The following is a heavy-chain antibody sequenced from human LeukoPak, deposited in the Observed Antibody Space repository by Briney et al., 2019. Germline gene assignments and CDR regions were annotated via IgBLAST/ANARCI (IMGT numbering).Heavy chain of an antibody. CDR2: ISSSSNYI. CDR1: GFTFSSYS. Sequence: GGSLRLSCAASGFTFSSYSMNWVRQAPGKGLEWVSSISSSSNYIYYADSVKGRFTISRDNAKNSLYLQMNSPRAEDTAVYYCARGAAAGTAFDYWGQGTLVTVSS. V-gene: IGHV3-21*01. J-gene: IGHJ4*02. CDR3: ARGAAAGTAFDY. D-gene: IGHD6-13*01.